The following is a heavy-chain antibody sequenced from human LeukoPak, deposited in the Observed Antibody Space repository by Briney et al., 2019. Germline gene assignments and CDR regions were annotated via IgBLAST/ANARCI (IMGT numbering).Heavy chain of an antibody. CDR2: VFYSGST. CDR3: ASLGILPNYYYYGMDV. Sequence: SETLSLTCTVSGGSISGFHWSWIRQPPGKGLEYIGDVFYSGSTNYSPSLKSRVTISVDTSKNQFSLKLSSVTAADTAVYYCASLGILPNYYYYGMDVWGQGTTVTVSS. V-gene: IGHV4-59*12. D-gene: IGHD3-9*01. J-gene: IGHJ6*02. CDR1: GGSISGFH.